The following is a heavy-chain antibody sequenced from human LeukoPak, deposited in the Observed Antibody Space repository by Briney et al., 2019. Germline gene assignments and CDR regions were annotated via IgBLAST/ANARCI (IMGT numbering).Heavy chain of an antibody. CDR2: INHSGST. D-gene: IGHD5-18*01. J-gene: IGHJ4*02. Sequence: PSETLSLTCAVYGGSFSGYYWSWIRQPPGKGLEWIGEINHSGSTNYNPSLKSRVTISVDTSKNQFSLKLSSVTAADTAVYYCARGEGYSYGEYYFDYWGQGTLVTVSS. CDR1: GGSFSGYY. CDR3: ARGEGYSYGEYYFDY. V-gene: IGHV4-34*01.